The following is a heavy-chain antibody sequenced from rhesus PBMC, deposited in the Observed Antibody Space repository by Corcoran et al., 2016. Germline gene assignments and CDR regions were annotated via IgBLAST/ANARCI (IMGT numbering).Heavy chain of an antibody. CDR2: IYGSGTNT. Sequence: QVQLQESGAGVVKPSETLSLTCAVSGDSISHNYKWSWIRLPPGNGLEWIGSIYGSGTNTNYNPSLKSRVTISKDTTKNQVSLKVNSVTAADSAVYYCASERNTGFDYWGQGVLVTVSS. V-gene: IGHV4S10*01. J-gene: IGHJ4*01. CDR3: ASERNTGFDY. D-gene: IGHD4-23*01. CDR1: GDSISHNYK.